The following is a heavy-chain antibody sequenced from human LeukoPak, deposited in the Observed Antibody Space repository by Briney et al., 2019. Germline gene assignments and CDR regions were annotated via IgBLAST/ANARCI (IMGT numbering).Heavy chain of an antibody. J-gene: IGHJ3*02. CDR1: GFTVSSNY. CDR2: IYSGGST. Sequence: PGGSLRLSCAASGFTVSSNYMSWVRQAPGKGLEWVSVIYSGGSTYYADSVKGRFTISRDNSKNTLYLQMNGLRAEDTAVYYCASQRIAARRGAFDIWGQGTMVTVSS. D-gene: IGHD6-6*01. V-gene: IGHV3-53*01. CDR3: ASQRIAARRGAFDI.